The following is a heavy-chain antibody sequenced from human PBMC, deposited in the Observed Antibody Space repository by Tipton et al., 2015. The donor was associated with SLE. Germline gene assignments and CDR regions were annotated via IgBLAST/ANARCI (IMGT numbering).Heavy chain of an antibody. D-gene: IGHD3-16*02. V-gene: IGHV3-49*04. J-gene: IGHJ4*02. CDR2: IRSKAYGGAT. CDR3: VRGSVVSSYTWDFDY. Sequence: RSLRLSCRGSGFTFGDYAMTWVRQAPGKGLEWISIIRSKAYGGATEYAASVGGRFTISRDDSESIAYLQMHSLRIEDTALYYCVRGSVVSSYTWDFDYWGQGTLVTVSS. CDR1: GFTFGDYA.